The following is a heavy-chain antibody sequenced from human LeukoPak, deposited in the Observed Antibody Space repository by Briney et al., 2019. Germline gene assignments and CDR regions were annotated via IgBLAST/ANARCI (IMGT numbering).Heavy chain of an antibody. D-gene: IGHD3-22*01. CDR3: ATPYYYDSSGYLARDYYMDV. J-gene: IGHJ6*03. V-gene: IGHV3-21*05. CDR1: VFTFSSYA. CDR2: IFSGGSEI. Sequence: GGSLRLSCAASVFTFSSYAMIWVRQPPGKGLEWVSRIFSGGSEIHYADSVRGRFTIYRDQSKRSPSLQMNSLRAEATAVYYCATPYYYDSSGYLARDYYMDVWGKGTTVTVSS.